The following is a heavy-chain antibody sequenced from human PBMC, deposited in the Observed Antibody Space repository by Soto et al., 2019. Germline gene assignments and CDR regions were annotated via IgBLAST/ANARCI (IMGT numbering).Heavy chain of an antibody. V-gene: IGHV6-1*01. Sequence: SQTLSLTCAITGDSVSSNSAGWSWVRQSPSRGLEWLGRTYYRSKWYYEYAVSVRGRITINPDTSKNQYSLQLDSVTPEDTAVYFCARGEQYSGRIFDYWGQGTLVTVS. CDR1: GDSVSSNSAG. D-gene: IGHD1-26*01. J-gene: IGHJ4*01. CDR3: ARGEQYSGRIFDY. CDR2: TYYRSKWYY.